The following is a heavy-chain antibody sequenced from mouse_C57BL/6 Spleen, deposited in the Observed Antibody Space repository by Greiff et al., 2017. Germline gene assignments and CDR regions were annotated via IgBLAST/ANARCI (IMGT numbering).Heavy chain of an antibody. Sequence: EVQVVESGGGLVKPGGSLKLSCAASGFTFSSYAMSWVRQTPEKRLEWVATISDGGSYTYYPDNVKGRFTISRDNAKNNLYLQMSHLKSEDTAMYYCARHSNSAWFAYWGQGTLVTVSA. CDR2: ISDGGSYT. J-gene: IGHJ3*01. CDR1: GFTFSSYA. V-gene: IGHV5-4*01. CDR3: ARHSNSAWFAY. D-gene: IGHD2-5*01.